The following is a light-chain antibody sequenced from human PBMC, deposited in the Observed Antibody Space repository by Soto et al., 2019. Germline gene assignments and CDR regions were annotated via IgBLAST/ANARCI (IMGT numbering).Light chain of an antibody. CDR3: ATWDDSLNAAV. Sequence: QSVVTQPPSASGTPGQRVTISCSGSSSNIGTNAVNWCQQLPGTAPRLLIYSNDQRPPGVPDRFSGSKSGTSASLGISGLQSEDEADYYCATWDDSLNAAVFGGGTQLTVL. J-gene: IGLJ7*01. V-gene: IGLV1-44*01. CDR1: SSNIGTNA. CDR2: SND.